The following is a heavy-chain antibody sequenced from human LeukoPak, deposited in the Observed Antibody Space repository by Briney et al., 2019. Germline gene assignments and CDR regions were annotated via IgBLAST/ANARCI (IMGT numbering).Heavy chain of an antibody. CDR2: IKGKTDGGTT. D-gene: IGHD5-12*01. Sequence: GGSLRLSCAASGFTFSNALMSWVRPAPGKGLEWVCHIKGKTDGGTTDYAAPVKGKFTISRDDSKHTLYLQMNSLKTEDTAVYYCTTDGRHSGYLWVDYWGQGTLVTVSS. J-gene: IGHJ4*02. CDR3: TTDGRHSGYLWVDY. CDR1: GFTFSNAL. V-gene: IGHV3-15*01.